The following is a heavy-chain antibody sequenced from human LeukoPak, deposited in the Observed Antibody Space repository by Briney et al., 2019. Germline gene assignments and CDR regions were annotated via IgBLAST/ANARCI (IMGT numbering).Heavy chain of an antibody. D-gene: IGHD3-10*01. CDR2: IYYSGST. CDR1: GGSISSYY. J-gene: IGHJ5*02. CDR3: AGRFDGSGSYYNPRSWFDP. Sequence: PSETLSLTCTVSGGSISSYYWSWIRQPPGKGLEWIGYIYYSGSTNYNPSLKSRVTISVDTSKNQFSLKLSSVTAADTAVYYCAGRFDGSGSYYNPRSWFDPWGQGTLVTVSS. V-gene: IGHV4-59*01.